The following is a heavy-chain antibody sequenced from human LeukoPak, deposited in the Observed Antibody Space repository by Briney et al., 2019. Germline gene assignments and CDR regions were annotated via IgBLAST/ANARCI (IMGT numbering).Heavy chain of an antibody. J-gene: IGHJ6*02. CDR2: INSDGSST. CDR1: GFTFSSYW. D-gene: IGHD3-3*01. Sequence: GGSLRLSCAASGFTFSSYWMHWVRQAPGKGLVWVSRINSDGSSTSYADSVKGRFTISRDNAKNTLYLQMNSLRAEDTVVYYCARGGSDFWSGYYFHYYYYGMDVWGQGPTVTVSS. V-gene: IGHV3-74*01. CDR3: ARGGSDFWSGYYFHYYYYGMDV.